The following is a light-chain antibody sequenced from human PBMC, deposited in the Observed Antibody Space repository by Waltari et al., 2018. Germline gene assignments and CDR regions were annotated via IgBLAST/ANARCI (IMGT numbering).Light chain of an antibody. J-gene: IGLJ2*01. CDR3: QSADTNNIVV. CDR1: ALPTQH. CDR2: KDT. V-gene: IGLV3-25*03. Sequence: SYELTQPPSVSVSPGQTARITCSGDALPTQHAYWYQQKPGQAPVQVIYKDTERPSGIPERFSGSVSGTTVTLIISGVQAEDEADYYCQSADTNNIVVFGGGTKLTV.